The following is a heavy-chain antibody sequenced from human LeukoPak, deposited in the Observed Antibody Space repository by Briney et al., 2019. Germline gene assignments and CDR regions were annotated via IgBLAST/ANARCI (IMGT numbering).Heavy chain of an antibody. CDR1: GGSIGSNY. Sequence: PSETLSLTCTVSGGSIGSNYWTWIRQPPGNGLEYIGYIYYTGGTNYSPSLKSRVTISVDTSKNQFSLKLTSVTAADTAVYFCAKYGNSGWVIDNWGQGTLVTVSS. CDR3: AKYGNSGWVIDN. D-gene: IGHD6-19*01. J-gene: IGHJ4*02. CDR2: IYYTGGT. V-gene: IGHV4-59*08.